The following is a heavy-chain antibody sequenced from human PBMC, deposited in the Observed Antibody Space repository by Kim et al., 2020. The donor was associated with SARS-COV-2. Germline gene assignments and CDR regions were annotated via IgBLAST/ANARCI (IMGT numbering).Heavy chain of an antibody. D-gene: IGHD3-9*01. CDR2: IQSKTDRGTT. CDR1: GFTFSNAW. Sequence: GGSLRLSCAASGFTFSNAWMSWVRQAPGKGLEWVGRIQSKTDRGTTDYSAPVKGRSTISTDDSKNTLYQQMNSLKTEDTAVYYCTTDLGYDILTGYEGAFDMWGQGTMVTVSS. CDR3: TTDLGYDILTGYEGAFDM. V-gene: IGHV3-15*01. J-gene: IGHJ3*02.